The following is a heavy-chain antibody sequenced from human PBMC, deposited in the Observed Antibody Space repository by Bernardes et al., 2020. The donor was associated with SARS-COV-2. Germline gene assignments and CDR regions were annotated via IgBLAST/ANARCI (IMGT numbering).Heavy chain of an antibody. CDR3: ASLLVRPYYYYAMDV. V-gene: IGHV4-4*01. CDR2: SYHSGST. CDR1: GCSITNPNW. J-gene: IGHJ6*02. D-gene: IGHD6-6*01. Sequence: LSLPCTVSGCSITNPNWLSWVLPPPGKGLEWIGESYHSGSTNYNPSLKSRVTISVDKSKNQFSLKLNSVTAADTAVYFCASLLVRPYYYYAMDVWGQGTTVTVSS.